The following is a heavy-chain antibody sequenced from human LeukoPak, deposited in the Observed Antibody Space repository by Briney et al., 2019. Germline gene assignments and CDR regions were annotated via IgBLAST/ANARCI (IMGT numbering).Heavy chain of an antibody. CDR2: ITPGGGT. D-gene: IGHD5-24*01. V-gene: IGHV1-2*02. Sequence: ASVKVSCEASGYTFTNYAMHWVRQAPGQGLEWMGWITPGGGTNYPQKFQGRVAITWDTSITTTYMDLSRLTSDDTAMYYCARDRYGDGFAHFDYWGQGALVTVSS. CDR3: ARDRYGDGFAHFDY. J-gene: IGHJ4*02. CDR1: GYTFTNYA.